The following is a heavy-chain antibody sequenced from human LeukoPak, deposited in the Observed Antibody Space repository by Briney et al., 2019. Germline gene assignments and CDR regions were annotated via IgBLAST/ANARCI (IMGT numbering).Heavy chain of an antibody. CDR1: GGSISSGDYY. Sequence: SQTLSLTCTVSGGSISSGDYYWSWIRQPPGRGLEWIGYIYYSGSTYYNPSLKSRVTISVDTSNIHFSLKLSSVTAADTALYYCASSRRYYYDSSGYYAFDIWGQGTMVTVSS. CDR3: ASSRRYYYDSSGYYAFDI. J-gene: IGHJ3*02. V-gene: IGHV4-30-4*08. D-gene: IGHD3-22*01. CDR2: IYYSGST.